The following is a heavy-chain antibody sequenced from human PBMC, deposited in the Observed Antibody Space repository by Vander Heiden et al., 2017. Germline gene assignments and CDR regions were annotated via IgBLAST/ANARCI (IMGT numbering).Heavy chain of an antibody. J-gene: IGHJ4*02. CDR2: INYRGST. Sequence: QLQLQASGPGLVKPSETLSLTCIVSGGSISGRCYYWGGIRQAPGKGLEWIGSINYRGSTKYSPSLKSRVTISVDTSKNQFSLILSSVTAADTAVYYCATLTYYYDSSGYYYPIYWGQGALVTVSS. CDR1: GGSISGRCYY. V-gene: IGHV4-39*01. CDR3: ATLTYYYDSSGYYYPIY. D-gene: IGHD3-22*01.